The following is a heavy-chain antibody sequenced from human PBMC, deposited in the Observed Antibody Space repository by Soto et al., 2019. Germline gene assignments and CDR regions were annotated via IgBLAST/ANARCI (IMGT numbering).Heavy chain of an antibody. CDR3: ARHNHSVYYDFWSGYYMDDYFDY. J-gene: IGHJ4*02. V-gene: IGHV4-39*01. Sequence: NPSETLSLTCTVSGGSISSSSYYWGWIRQPPGKGLEWIGSIYYSGSTYYNPSLKSRVTISVDTSKNQFSLKLSSVTAADTAVYYCARHNHSVYYDFWSGYYMDDYFDYWGQGTLVTVSS. D-gene: IGHD3-3*01. CDR1: GGSISSSSYY. CDR2: IYYSGST.